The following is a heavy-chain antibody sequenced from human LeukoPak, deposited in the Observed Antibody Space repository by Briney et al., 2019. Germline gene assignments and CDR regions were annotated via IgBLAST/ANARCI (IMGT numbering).Heavy chain of an antibody. CDR3: ASSYALDY. D-gene: IGHD2-2*01. CDR2: IYYSGSI. J-gene: IGHJ4*02. Sequence: SETLSLTCTVSGGSISSYYWSWIRQPPGKGLEWIGYIYYSGSINYNPSLKSRVTISVDTSKNQFSLKLSSVTAADTAVYYCASSYALDYWGQGTLVTVSS. CDR1: GGSISSYY. V-gene: IGHV4-59*08.